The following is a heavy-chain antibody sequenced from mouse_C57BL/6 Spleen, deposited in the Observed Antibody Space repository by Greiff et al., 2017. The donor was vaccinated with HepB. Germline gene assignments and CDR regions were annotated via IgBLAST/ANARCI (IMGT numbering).Heavy chain of an antibody. CDR2: ISNLAYSI. Sequence: DVKLVESGGGLVQPGGSLKLSCAASGFTFSDYGMAWVRQAPRKGPEWVAFISNLAYSIYYADTVTGRFTISRENAKNTLYLEMSSLRSEDTAMYYCARRDDYDRGFAYWGQGTLVTVSA. J-gene: IGHJ3*01. CDR3: ARRDDYDRGFAY. V-gene: IGHV5-15*04. CDR1: GFTFSDYG. D-gene: IGHD2-4*01.